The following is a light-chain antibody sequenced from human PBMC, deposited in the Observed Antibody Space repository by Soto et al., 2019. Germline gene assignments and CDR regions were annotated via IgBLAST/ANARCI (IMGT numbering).Light chain of an antibody. CDR2: DVS. V-gene: IGLV2-14*01. CDR3: SSYTSSSTYVV. CDR1: SGDVGGYNY. J-gene: IGLJ2*01. Sequence: QSALTQPASVSGSPGQSITIYCTGTSGDVGGYNYVSWYQQHPGKAPKLMIYDVSNRPSGVSNRFSGSKSGNTASLTISGLQAEDEADYYCSSYTSSSTYVVFGGGTKLTVL.